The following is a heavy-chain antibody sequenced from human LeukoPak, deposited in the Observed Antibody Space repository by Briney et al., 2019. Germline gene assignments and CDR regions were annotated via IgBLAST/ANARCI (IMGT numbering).Heavy chain of an antibody. Sequence: PGGSLRLSCAASGFTFSSYGMHWVRQAPGKGLEWVAFIRYDGSNKYYADSVKGRFTISRDNSKNTLYLQMNSLRAEDTAVYCCAKGVTTRRWLPRDYFDYWGQGTLVTVSS. D-gene: IGHD5-18*01. CDR3: AKGVTTRRWLPRDYFDY. CDR2: IRYDGSNK. V-gene: IGHV3-30*02. CDR1: GFTFSSYG. J-gene: IGHJ4*02.